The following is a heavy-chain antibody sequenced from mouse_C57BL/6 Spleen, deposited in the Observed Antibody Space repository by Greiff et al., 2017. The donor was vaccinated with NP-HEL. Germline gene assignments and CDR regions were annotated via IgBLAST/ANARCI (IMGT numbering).Heavy chain of an antibody. V-gene: IGHV1-55*01. Sequence: VQLQQSGAELVKPGASVKMSCKASGYTFTSYWITWVKQRPGQGLKWIGDIYPGSGSTNYNEKFKSKATLTVDTSSSTAYMQLSSLTSEDSAVYYCASHDGYYEDWFAYWGQGTLVTVSA. CDR2: IYPGSGST. D-gene: IGHD2-3*01. CDR3: ASHDGYYEDWFAY. J-gene: IGHJ3*01. CDR1: GYTFTSYW.